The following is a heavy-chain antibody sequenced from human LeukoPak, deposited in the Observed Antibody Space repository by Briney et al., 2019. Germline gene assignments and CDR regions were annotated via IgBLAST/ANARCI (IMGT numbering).Heavy chain of an antibody. CDR2: FYYSGSI. V-gene: IGHV4-39*07. CDR3: ARGPPPDFDY. Sequence: SETLSLTCIVSGGSISSTSYYWGWIRQSPGKGLERIGSFYYSGSIFDNRSLRSRVTMSVDTFKNQFSLNLSSVTAADTAVYYCARGPPPDFDYWGQGTLVTVSS. J-gene: IGHJ4*02. CDR1: GGSISSTSYY.